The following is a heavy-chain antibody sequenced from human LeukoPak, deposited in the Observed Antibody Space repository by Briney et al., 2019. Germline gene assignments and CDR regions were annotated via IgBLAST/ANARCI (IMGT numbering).Heavy chain of an antibody. Sequence: GGSLRLSCAASRFTFSSYAMSWVRQAPGKGLEWVSAISGSGDSTYYADSVKGRFTISRDNSKNTLYLQMNSLRAEDTAVYFCAKDPMDGTGAVDHWGEGTLVTVSS. CDR2: ISGSGDST. CDR1: RFTFSSYA. J-gene: IGHJ4*02. V-gene: IGHV3-23*01. D-gene: IGHD3-10*01. CDR3: AKDPMDGTGAVDH.